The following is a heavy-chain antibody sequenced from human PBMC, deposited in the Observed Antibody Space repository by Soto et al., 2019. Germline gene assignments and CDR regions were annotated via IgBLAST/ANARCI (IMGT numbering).Heavy chain of an antibody. J-gene: IGHJ6*02. V-gene: IGHV1-46*01. CDR3: ARDLLYYCSGTLSPSLYYYGMDV. CDR2: INPSGGST. Sequence: ASVKVTCKASGYTFTGYYMHWVRQAPGQGLEWMGIINPSGGSTSYAQKFQGRVTMTRDTSTSTVYMELSSLRSEDTAVYYCARDLLYYCSGTLSPSLYYYGMDVWGQGTTVTVSS. D-gene: IGHD3-10*01. CDR1: GYTFTGYY.